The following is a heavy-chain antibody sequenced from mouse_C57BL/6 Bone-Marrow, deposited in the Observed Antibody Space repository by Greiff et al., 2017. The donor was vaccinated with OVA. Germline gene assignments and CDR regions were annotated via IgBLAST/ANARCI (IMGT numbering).Heavy chain of an antibody. CDR2: IYPGNSDT. J-gene: IGHJ2*01. CDR3: TRVLNWDLGGVDY. CDR1: GYTFTSYW. V-gene: IGHV1-5*01. Sequence: VQLQQPGAELVKPGASVKLSCKASGYTFTSYWMHWVKQRPGQGLEWIGAIYPGNSDTSYNQKFKGKAKLTAVTSASTAYMELSSLTNEDSAVYYCTRVLNWDLGGVDYWGQGTTLTVSS. D-gene: IGHD4-1*02.